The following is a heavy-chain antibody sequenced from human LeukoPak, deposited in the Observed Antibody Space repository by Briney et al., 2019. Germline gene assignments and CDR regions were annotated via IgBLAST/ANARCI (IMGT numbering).Heavy chain of an antibody. J-gene: IGHJ4*02. D-gene: IGHD2/OR15-2a*01. Sequence: PGESLRLSCAASGFTFRSYSMNWVRQAPGKGLEWVSYISRSISDIYYADSVKGRFTISIDNAKNSLYLQMNSLRAEDTAVYYCVRTSNFDSWGQGTLVTVSS. CDR2: ISRSISDI. CDR1: GFTFRSYS. CDR3: VRTSNFDS. V-gene: IGHV3-48*01.